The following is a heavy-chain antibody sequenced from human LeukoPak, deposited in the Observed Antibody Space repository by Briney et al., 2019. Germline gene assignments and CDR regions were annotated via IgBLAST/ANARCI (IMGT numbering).Heavy chain of an antibody. CDR1: GFTFSSYW. CDR3: AKDLPGYCSSTSCPGTFDY. Sequence: GGSLRLFCAASGFTFSSYWMSWVRQAPGKGLEWVANIKQDGSEKYYVDSVKGRFTISRDNAKNPLYLQMNSLRAEDTAVYYCAKDLPGYCSSTSCPGTFDYWGQGTLVTVSS. V-gene: IGHV3-7*03. CDR2: IKQDGSEK. D-gene: IGHD2-2*01. J-gene: IGHJ4*02.